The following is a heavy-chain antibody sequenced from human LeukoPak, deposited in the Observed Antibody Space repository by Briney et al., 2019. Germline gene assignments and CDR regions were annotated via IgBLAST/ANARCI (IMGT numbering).Heavy chain of an antibody. D-gene: IGHD3-10*01. CDR3: HATLSSFDY. CDR2: INSDGSNT. J-gene: IGHJ4*02. V-gene: IGHV3-74*01. Sequence: PGGSLRLSCVASGVTFSSYWMQWIRQAPGKGLVWVSRINSDGSNTNYADSVKGRFTISRDNAKNTLYLQMNSLRAEDTAVYYCHATLSSFDYWGQGTLITVSS. CDR1: GVTFSSYW.